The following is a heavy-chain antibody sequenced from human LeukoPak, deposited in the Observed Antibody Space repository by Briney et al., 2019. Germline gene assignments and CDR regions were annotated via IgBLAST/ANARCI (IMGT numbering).Heavy chain of an antibody. J-gene: IGHJ6*03. CDR3: SRHIGGGIEDMDV. CDR1: GGSIGTYY. V-gene: IGHV4-59*08. CDR2: IYVTGT. D-gene: IGHD3-16*02. Sequence: SETLSLTCTVSGGSIGTYYWSWIRQSPGKGLEWIGYIYVTGTRYNPYLQSRVTISVDRSRNQFFLKMRSVTAEAPAEYYCSRHIGGGIEDMDVWGKGTKVIVSS.